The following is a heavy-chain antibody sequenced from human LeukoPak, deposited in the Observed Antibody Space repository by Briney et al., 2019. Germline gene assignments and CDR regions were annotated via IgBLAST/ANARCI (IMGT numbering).Heavy chain of an antibody. CDR1: GYTFTSYD. CDR2: MKPNSGNT. Sequence: GASVKVSCKASGYTFTSYDINWVRQATGQGLEWMGWMKPNSGNTGYAQKFQGRATMTRNTSISTAYMELSSLRSEDTAVYYCARTPMVRGQTRHYYYGMDVWGQGTTVTVSS. D-gene: IGHD3-10*01. V-gene: IGHV1-8*01. J-gene: IGHJ6*02. CDR3: ARTPMVRGQTRHYYYGMDV.